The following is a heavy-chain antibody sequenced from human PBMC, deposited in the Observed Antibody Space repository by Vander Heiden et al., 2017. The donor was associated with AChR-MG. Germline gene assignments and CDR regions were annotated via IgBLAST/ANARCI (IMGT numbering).Heavy chain of an antibody. J-gene: IGHJ5*02. CDR3: ARGEVIAAAEGLLYWFDP. Sequence: QVQLQQWGAGLVKPSETLSLTCAVYVGSFRGYYWSWIRQPPGKGLEWIGEINHSGSTNYNPSLKSRVTISVDTSKNQFSLKLSSVTAADTAVYYCARGEVIAAAEGLLYWFDPWGQGTLVTVSS. CDR1: VGSFRGYY. D-gene: IGHD6-13*01. CDR2: INHSGST. V-gene: IGHV4-34*01.